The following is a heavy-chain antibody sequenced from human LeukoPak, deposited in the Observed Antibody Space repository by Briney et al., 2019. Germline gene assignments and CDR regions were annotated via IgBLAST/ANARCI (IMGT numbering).Heavy chain of an antibody. CDR1: GFSFSSYG. J-gene: IGHJ4*02. CDR3: AFDRGVRGVIITADY. D-gene: IGHD3-10*01. CDR2: ISGSGGST. Sequence: GGSLRLSCEASGFSFSSYGMSWVRQAPGEGLEWVSAISGSGGSTYYADSVKGRFTISRDNSKNTLYLQMNSLRAEDTAVYYCAFDRGVRGVIITADYWGQGTLVTVSS. V-gene: IGHV3-23*01.